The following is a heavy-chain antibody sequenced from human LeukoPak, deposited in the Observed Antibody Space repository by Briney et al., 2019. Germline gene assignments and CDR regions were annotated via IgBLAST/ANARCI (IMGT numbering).Heavy chain of an antibody. Sequence: GGSLRLSCAVSGISFTGSGMHWVRQAPGKGLEWISYITTTGDRIQYADSVKGRFTISRDNAKNSLYLQMNSLRAEDTGVYFCARDTKDYWGQGTLVVVSS. J-gene: IGHJ4*02. CDR3: ARDTKDY. CDR2: ITTTGDRI. V-gene: IGHV3-48*04. D-gene: IGHD2-2*01. CDR1: GISFTGSG.